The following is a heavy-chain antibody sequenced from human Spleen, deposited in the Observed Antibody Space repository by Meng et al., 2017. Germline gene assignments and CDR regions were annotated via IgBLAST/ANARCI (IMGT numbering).Heavy chain of an antibody. J-gene: IGHJ4*02. CDR2: ISPNSGGT. CDR1: GYTFTGYY. V-gene: IGHV1-2*02. Sequence: ASVMVSCKASGYTFTGYYLHWVRQAPGQGLEWMGWISPNSGGTNYAQKFQGRVTMTRDTSITTAYMELSRLRSDDTAVYYCARGVRYYDSSGYYYGDGDYWGQGTLVTVSS. CDR3: ARGVRYYDSSGYYYGDGDY. D-gene: IGHD3-22*01.